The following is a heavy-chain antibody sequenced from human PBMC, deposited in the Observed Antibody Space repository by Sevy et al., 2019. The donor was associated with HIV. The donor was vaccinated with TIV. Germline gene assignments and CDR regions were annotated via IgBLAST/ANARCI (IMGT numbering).Heavy chain of an antibody. Sequence: GGSLRLSCAASGFTFSSYAMHWVRQAPGKGLEWVALISNDGTNKYADSVKGRYTISRDNSKNTLYLQMNSLRAEDTAVYYCARVRAGRYCTDGVCYSYFDYWGQGTLVTVSS. CDR2: ISNDGTNK. D-gene: IGHD2-8*01. J-gene: IGHJ4*02. CDR1: GFTFSSYA. V-gene: IGHV3-30-3*01. CDR3: ARVRAGRYCTDGVCYSYFDY.